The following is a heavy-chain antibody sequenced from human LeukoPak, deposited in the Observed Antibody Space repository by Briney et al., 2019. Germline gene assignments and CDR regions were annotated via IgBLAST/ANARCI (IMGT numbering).Heavy chain of an antibody. CDR2: ISSTSIYK. Sequence: PGGSLRLSCAASGFTFSSYSMNWVRQAPGKGLEWVSSISSTSIYKYYADSVKGRFTISRDNAKDSLFLQMNSLRTEDTAFYFCARTDCTSATCYIGHWGQGTLVTVSS. V-gene: IGHV3-21*04. CDR3: ARTDCTSATCYIGH. D-gene: IGHD2-2*02. CDR1: GFTFSSYS. J-gene: IGHJ5*02.